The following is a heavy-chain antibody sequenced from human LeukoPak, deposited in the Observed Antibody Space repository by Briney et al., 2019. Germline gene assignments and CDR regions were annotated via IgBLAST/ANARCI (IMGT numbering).Heavy chain of an antibody. CDR2: INPNSGGT. CDR1: GYTFTGYY. V-gene: IGHV1-2*06. J-gene: IGHJ4*02. Sequence: GASVKVSCKASGYTFTGYYIYWVRQAPGQGLECMERINPNSGGTKYAQKFQGRVTMTRDTSISTAYMELSRLTSDDTAVYYCARDYTFDYWGQGTLATVSS. CDR3: ARDYTFDY.